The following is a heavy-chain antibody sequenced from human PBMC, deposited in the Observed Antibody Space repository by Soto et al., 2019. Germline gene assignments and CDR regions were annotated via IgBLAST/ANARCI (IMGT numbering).Heavy chain of an antibody. D-gene: IGHD1-26*01. CDR3: TRDGRRGYDMDV. J-gene: IGHJ6*02. CDR1: EFSLSDQY. Sequence: PGGSLRLSCTVSAVSEFSLSDQYMDWVRQAPGKGLEWVSYISTDLRALYYADSVRGRFTISRDNAKNSLYLQMTSLRDEDTGVYYCTRDGRRGYDMDVWGQGTTVTVSS. CDR2: ISTDLRAL. V-gene: IGHV3-48*02.